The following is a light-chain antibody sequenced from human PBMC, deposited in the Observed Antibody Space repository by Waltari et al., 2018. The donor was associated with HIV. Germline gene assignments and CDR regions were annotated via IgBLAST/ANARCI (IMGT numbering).Light chain of an antibody. CDR1: QSVSGSF. CDR2: GAT. V-gene: IGKV3-20*01. Sequence: EIVLTQSPGTLSLSPGQRATLSCRASQSVSGSFLAWSQHKAGQAPRLLIYGATNRATGTPHRFSGRGSGSDFTLTISRLEPEDFAIYYCQHFDSSTMYTFGQGTKVEIK. J-gene: IGKJ2*01. CDR3: QHFDSSTMYT.